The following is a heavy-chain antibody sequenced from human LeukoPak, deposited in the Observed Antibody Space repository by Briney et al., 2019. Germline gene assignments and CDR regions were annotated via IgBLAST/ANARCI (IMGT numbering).Heavy chain of an antibody. CDR1: DDSISDYY. D-gene: IGHD4-17*01. Sequence: SETLSLTCTVSDDSISDYYRGWIRQPPGKGLEWIGYIYYSGSTNYNPSLKSRVTISVDTSKNQFSLKLSSVTAADTAVYYCARESTVTTMAAFDIWGQGTMVTVSS. V-gene: IGHV4-59*12. CDR2: IYYSGST. CDR3: ARESTVTTMAAFDI. J-gene: IGHJ3*02.